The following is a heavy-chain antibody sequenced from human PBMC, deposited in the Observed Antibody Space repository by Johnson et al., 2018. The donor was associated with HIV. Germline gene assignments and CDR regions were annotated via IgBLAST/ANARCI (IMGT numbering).Heavy chain of an antibody. Sequence: QVQLVESGGGLVKPGGSLRLSCAASGFTFSSYAMHWVRQAPGKGLEWVAVISHDGSNKYYADSVKGRFTISRDNSKTTLYLQMNSLRDEDTAVYYCANSLLLDAFNIWGQGTMVTVSS. V-gene: IGHV3-30-3*01. CDR2: ISHDGSNK. CDR1: GFTFSSYA. D-gene: IGHD2-15*01. J-gene: IGHJ3*02. CDR3: ANSLLLDAFNI.